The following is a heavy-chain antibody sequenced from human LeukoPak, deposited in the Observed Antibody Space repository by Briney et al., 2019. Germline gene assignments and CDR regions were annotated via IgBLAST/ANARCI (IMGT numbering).Heavy chain of an antibody. CDR3: AKGVRWELPFDY. CDR2: ISGSGSST. Sequence: TGGSLRPSCAASGFTFSSYAMSWVRQAPGKGLEWVSAISGSGSSTYYADPVKGRFTISRDNSKNTLYLQMNSLRAEDTAVYYCAKGVRWELPFDYWGQGTLVTVSS. V-gene: IGHV3-23*01. J-gene: IGHJ4*02. CDR1: GFTFSSYA. D-gene: IGHD5-24*01.